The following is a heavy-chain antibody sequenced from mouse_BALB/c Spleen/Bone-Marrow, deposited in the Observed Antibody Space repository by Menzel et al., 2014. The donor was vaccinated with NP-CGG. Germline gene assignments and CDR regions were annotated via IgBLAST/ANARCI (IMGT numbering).Heavy chain of an antibody. CDR3: SRWEYYAMDY. V-gene: IGHV14-3*02. Sequence: EVQLQQSGAELVKPGASVKLSCTASGFNIKDTYMHWVKQRPEQGLEWIGRIDPANGNTKYDPKFQGKATITADKSSNSAYLQLSRLTSEATAVYYCSRWEYYAMDYWGQGTSVTVSS. CDR1: GFNIKDTY. D-gene: IGHD4-1*01. CDR2: IDPANGNT. J-gene: IGHJ4*01.